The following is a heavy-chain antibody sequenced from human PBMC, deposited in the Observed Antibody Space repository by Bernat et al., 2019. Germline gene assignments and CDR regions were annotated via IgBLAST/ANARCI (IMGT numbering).Heavy chain of an antibody. Sequence: QVQLVESGGGVVQPGRSLRLSCAVSGFTFSSYGMHWVRQAPGKGLEWVAVIWYDGSNKYYADSVKGRFTISRDNSKNSLYLQMNSLRAEDTAVYYCARARGYCSGGSCYYDFDHWGQGTLVTVSS. CDR1: GFTFSSYG. D-gene: IGHD2-15*01. J-gene: IGHJ4*02. CDR3: ARARGYCSGGSCYYDFDH. CDR2: IWYDGSNK. V-gene: IGHV3-33*01.